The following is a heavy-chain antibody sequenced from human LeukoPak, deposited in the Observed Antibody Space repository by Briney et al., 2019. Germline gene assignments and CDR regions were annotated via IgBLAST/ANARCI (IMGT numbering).Heavy chain of an antibody. CDR1: GFIFSNAW. V-gene: IGHV3-15*07. CDR3: TRDRGAYNLYDY. CDR2: IKSKIDGGTT. Sequence: SGGSLRLSCAASGFIFSNAWMNWVRQAPGKGLEWVGRIKSKIDGGTTDYAAPVKGRFTISRDDSTNTLYLQMNSLKTEDTAVYHCTRDRGAYNLYDYWGQGTLVTVSS. D-gene: IGHD1-1*01. J-gene: IGHJ4*02.